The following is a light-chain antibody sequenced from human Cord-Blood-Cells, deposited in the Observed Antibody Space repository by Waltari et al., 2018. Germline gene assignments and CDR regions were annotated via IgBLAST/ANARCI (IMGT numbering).Light chain of an antibody. Sequence: DIVMTQSPDSLAVSLGERATINCKSSQSVLYSSNKKNHLAWYQQKPGQPPKPLIYWASTRESGVPDRFSGSGSGTDFTLTISSLQAEDVAVYYCQQYYSTPRTFGQGTKVEIK. CDR3: QQYYSTPRT. V-gene: IGKV4-1*01. CDR1: QSVLYSSNKKNH. J-gene: IGKJ1*01. CDR2: WAS.